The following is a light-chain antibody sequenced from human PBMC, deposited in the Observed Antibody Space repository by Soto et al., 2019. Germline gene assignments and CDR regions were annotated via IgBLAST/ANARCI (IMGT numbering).Light chain of an antibody. CDR1: SSNIGSNY. V-gene: IGLV1-47*01. CDR3: AAWDDSLSGPV. J-gene: IGLJ2*01. Sequence: QSVLTQPPSASGTPGQRDTISCSGSSSNIGSNYVYWYQQLPGTAPKLLIYRNNQRPSGVPDRFSGSKSGTSASLAISGLRSEDEADYYCAAWDDSLSGPVFGGGTKVTVL. CDR2: RNN.